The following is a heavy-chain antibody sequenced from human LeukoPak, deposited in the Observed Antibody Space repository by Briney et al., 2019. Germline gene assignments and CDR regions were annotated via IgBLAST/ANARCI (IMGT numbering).Heavy chain of an antibody. J-gene: IGHJ4*02. CDR1: GFTFDDYA. CDR2: ISGNGGST. V-gene: IGHV3-43*02. Sequence: GGSLRLSCAASGFTFDDYAMHRVRQAPGKGLEWVSLISGNGGSTYYADSVKGRFTISRDNSKNSLYLQMNSLRTEDTALYYCAKAFYGSGSYSPFFDYWGQGTLVTVSS. D-gene: IGHD3-10*01. CDR3: AKAFYGSGSYSPFFDY.